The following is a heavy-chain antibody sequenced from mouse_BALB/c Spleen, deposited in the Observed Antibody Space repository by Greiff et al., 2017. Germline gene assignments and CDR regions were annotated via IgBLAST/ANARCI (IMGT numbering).Heavy chain of an antibody. Sequence: VQLKESGPGLVAPSQSLSITCTVSGFSLTSYGVHWVRQPPGKGLEWLGVIWAGGSTNYNSALMSRLSISKDNSKSQVFLKMNSLQTDDTAMYYCARDRGYFDVWGAGTTVTVSS. V-gene: IGHV2-9*02. CDR2: IWAGGST. CDR3: ARDRGYFDV. J-gene: IGHJ1*01. CDR1: GFSLTSYG. D-gene: IGHD3-3*01.